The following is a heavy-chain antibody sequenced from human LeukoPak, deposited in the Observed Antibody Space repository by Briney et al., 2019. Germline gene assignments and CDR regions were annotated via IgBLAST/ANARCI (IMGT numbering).Heavy chain of an antibody. Sequence: PSETLSLTCTVSGGSISSNEYHWGWIRQPPGEGLEWIGSIYYSGSTYYNPSLKSRVTISVDTSKNQFSLKLSSVTAADTAVYYCARGTGGSSLADYWGQGTLVTVSS. CDR1: GGSISSNEYH. J-gene: IGHJ4*02. V-gene: IGHV4-39*01. CDR3: ARGTGGSSLADY. CDR2: IYYSGST. D-gene: IGHD2-15*01.